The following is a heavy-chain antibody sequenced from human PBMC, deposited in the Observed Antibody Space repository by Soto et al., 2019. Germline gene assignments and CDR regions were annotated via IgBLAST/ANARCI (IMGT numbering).Heavy chain of an antibody. Sequence: PGESLKISCQCSGYTFSNFWIGWVRQLPGQGLEWMGIIYPGDHETRYSPSFLGKVTISAEKSINTAYLQWSSLEASDSAFYFCARSTRSSPYFDVWGQGAPVTVSS. CDR2: IYPGDHET. J-gene: IGHJ4*02. CDR1: GYTFSNFW. CDR3: ARSTRSSPYFDV. D-gene: IGHD6-13*01. V-gene: IGHV5-51*01.